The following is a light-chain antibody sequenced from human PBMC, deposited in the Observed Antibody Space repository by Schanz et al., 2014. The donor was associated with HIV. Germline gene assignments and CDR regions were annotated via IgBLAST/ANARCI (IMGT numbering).Light chain of an antibody. V-gene: IGKV3-15*01. CDR2: GAS. CDR3: QQYGGSPRT. J-gene: IGKJ1*01. CDR1: QSLSSN. Sequence: EIVMTQSPATLSVSPGERATLSCRASQSLSSNLAWYQQKPGQAPRLLINGASTRATGIPARFSGSGSETEFTLTISSLQSEDFAVYYCQQYGGSPRTFGQGTKVEIK.